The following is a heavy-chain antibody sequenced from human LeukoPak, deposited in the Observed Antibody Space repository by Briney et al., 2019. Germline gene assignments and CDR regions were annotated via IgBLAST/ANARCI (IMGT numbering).Heavy chain of an antibody. Sequence: GGSLRLSRTASGFTLGSHDMHWVRQIPGQGLEWVAAVSSGFHAFFADSVQGRFTVSREDARNSLYLQMNSLRAGDTAVYYCVREARGYHYTYFDYWGQGTLVTVSS. CDR3: VREARGYHYTYFDY. CDR2: VSSGFHA. V-gene: IGHV3-13*01. J-gene: IGHJ4*02. D-gene: IGHD5-18*01. CDR1: GFTLGSHD.